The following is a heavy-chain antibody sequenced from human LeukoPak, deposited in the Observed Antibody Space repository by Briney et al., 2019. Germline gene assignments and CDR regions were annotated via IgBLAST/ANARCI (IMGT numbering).Heavy chain of an antibody. Sequence: SETLSLTCAVYGGSFSGYYWSWIRQRPGKGLEWIGEINHSGSTNYNPSLKSRVTISVDTSKNQFSLKLSSVTAADTAVYYCASYYYDSSGHNSLDYWGQGTLVTVSS. CDR3: ASYYYDSSGHNSLDY. CDR1: GGSFSGYY. V-gene: IGHV4-34*01. CDR2: INHSGST. D-gene: IGHD3-22*01. J-gene: IGHJ4*02.